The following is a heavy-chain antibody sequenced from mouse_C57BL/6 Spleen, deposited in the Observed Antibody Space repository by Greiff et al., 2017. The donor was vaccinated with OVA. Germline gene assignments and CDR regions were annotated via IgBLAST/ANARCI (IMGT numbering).Heavy chain of an antibody. CDR3: AKGSYDGYLDD. Sequence: DVKLVESGGGLVKPGGSLKLSCAASGFTFSSYAMSWVRQTPEKRLEWVATISDGGSYTYYPDNVKGRFTISRDNAKNNLYLQMSHLKSEDTAMYYCAKGSYDGYLDDWGQGTSVTVSS. V-gene: IGHV5-4*03. CDR1: GFTFSSYA. CDR2: ISDGGSYT. J-gene: IGHJ4*01. D-gene: IGHD2-3*01.